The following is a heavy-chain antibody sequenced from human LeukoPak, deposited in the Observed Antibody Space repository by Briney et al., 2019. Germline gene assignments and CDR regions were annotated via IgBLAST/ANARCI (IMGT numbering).Heavy chain of an antibody. CDR1: GYTFTSYD. D-gene: IGHD1/OR15-1a*01. V-gene: IGHV1-8*01. J-gene: IGHJ3*02. CDR2: MNPNSGNI. Sequence: ASVKVSCKASGYTFTSYDINWVRQATGQGLEWMGWMNPNSGNIGYAQKFQGRVTMTRNIFISTAYMELSSLRSEDTAVYYCARGEHDAFDIWGQGTMVTVSS. CDR3: ARGEHDAFDI.